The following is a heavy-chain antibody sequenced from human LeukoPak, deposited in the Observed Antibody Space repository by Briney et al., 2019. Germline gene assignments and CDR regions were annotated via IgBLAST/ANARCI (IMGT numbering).Heavy chain of an antibody. J-gene: IGHJ4*02. V-gene: IGHV4-38-2*02. CDR1: GYSISTGYF. CDR2: IHYSGTT. Sequence: PSETLSLTCSVSGYSISTGYFWVWIRQPPGKGPEWIGNIHYSGTTYYNPSLNSRVAISVDTSKNQFFLNLSSVTAADTAIYYCARDGAGSGYSFDYWGLGILVTISS. D-gene: IGHD3-22*01. CDR3: ARDGAGSGYSFDY.